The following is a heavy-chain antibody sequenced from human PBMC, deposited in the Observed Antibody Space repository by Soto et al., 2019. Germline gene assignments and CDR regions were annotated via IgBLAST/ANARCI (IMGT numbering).Heavy chain of an antibody. CDR1: GGSFSGYY. CDR2: INHSGST. D-gene: IGHD3-10*01. J-gene: IGHJ4*02. Sequence: SETLSLTCAVYGGSFSGYYWSWIRQPPGKGLEWIGEINHSGSTNYNPSLKSRVTISVDTSKNQFSLKLSSVTAADTAVYYCARFKAGSGSYYFDYWGQGTLVTVSS. CDR3: ARFKAGSGSYYFDY. V-gene: IGHV4-34*01.